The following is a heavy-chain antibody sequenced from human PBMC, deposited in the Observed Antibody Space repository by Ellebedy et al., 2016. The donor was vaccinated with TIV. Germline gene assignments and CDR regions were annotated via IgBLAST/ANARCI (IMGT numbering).Heavy chain of an antibody. CDR3: ARETFNDVDLKVWGVFDI. D-gene: IGHD1-1*01. CDR2: IFIDSTT. CDR1: ELTVSSSY. V-gene: IGHV3-66*01. Sequence: GGSLRLSCAASELTVSSSYMSWVRQAPGKGLEWVSVIFIDSTTYYADSVKGRFTISRDTSKNTLYVQMNSLRAEDTAVYYCARETFNDVDLKVWGVFDIWGQGTMVTVSS. J-gene: IGHJ3*02.